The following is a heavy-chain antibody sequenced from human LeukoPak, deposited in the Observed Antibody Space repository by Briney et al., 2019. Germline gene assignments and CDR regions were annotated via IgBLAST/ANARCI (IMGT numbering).Heavy chain of an antibody. CDR1: GGTFSSYA. CDR2: IIPIFGTA. Sequence: ASAKVSCKASGGTFSSYAISWVRQAPGQGLEWMGGIIPIFGTANYAQKFQGRVTITADESTSTAYMELSSLRSEDTAVYYCARTPHDYCSSTSCYFDYWGQGTLVTVSS. J-gene: IGHJ4*02. CDR3: ARTPHDYCSSTSCYFDY. D-gene: IGHD2-2*01. V-gene: IGHV1-69*13.